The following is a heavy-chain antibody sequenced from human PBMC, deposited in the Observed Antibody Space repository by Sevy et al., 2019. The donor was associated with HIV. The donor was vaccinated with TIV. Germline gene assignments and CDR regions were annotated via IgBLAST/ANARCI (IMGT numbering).Heavy chain of an antibody. V-gene: IGHV4-31*03. CDR2: IYYSGST. J-gene: IGHJ4*02. D-gene: IGHD3-22*01. CDR1: GGSISSGGYY. Sequence: SETLSLTCTLSGGSISSGGYYWSWIRQHPGKGLEWIGYIYYSGSTYYNPSLKSRVTISVDTSKNQFSLKLSSVTAADTAVYYCARSMIVVPATFDYWGQGTLVTVSS. CDR3: ARSMIVVPATFDY.